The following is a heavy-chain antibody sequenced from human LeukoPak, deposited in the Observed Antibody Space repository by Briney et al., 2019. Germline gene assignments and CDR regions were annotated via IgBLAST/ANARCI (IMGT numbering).Heavy chain of an antibody. CDR3: AKDILRSGMGNYFDY. Sequence: HPGGSLRLSCAASGFTFSSYGMHWVRQAPGKGLEWVAFIRYDGSNKYYADSVKGRFTISRDNSKNTLYLQMNSLRAEDTAVYYCAKDILRSGMGNYFDYWGQGTLVTVSS. V-gene: IGHV3-30*02. J-gene: IGHJ4*02. D-gene: IGHD1-26*01. CDR1: GFTFSSYG. CDR2: IRYDGSNK.